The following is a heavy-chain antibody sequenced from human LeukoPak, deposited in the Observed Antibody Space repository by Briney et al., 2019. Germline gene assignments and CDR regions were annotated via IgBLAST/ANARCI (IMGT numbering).Heavy chain of an antibody. Sequence: PSETLSLTCTVSGGSISSSSYYWGWIRQPPGKGLEWIGSIYYSGSTYYNPSLKSRVTISVDTSKNQFSLKLSSVTAADTAVYYCALSFGELLSWFDYWGQGTLVTVSS. CDR2: IYYSGST. J-gene: IGHJ4*02. CDR1: GGSISSSSYY. CDR3: ALSFGELLSWFDY. V-gene: IGHV4-39*07. D-gene: IGHD3-10*01.